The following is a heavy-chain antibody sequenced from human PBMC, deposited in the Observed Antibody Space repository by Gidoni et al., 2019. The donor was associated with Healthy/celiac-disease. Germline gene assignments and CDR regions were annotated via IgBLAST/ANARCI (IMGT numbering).Heavy chain of an antibody. CDR1: GGSISSSSYY. CDR3: ARHPQDWFDP. J-gene: IGHJ5*02. V-gene: IGHV4-39*01. Sequence: QLQLQESGPGLVKPSETLSLTCTVSGGSISSSSYYWGGIRQPPGKGLEWIGIIYYSGSTYYNPSLKSRVTISVDTSKNQFSLKLSSVTAADTAVYYCARHPQDWFDPWGQGTLVTVSS. CDR2: IYYSGST.